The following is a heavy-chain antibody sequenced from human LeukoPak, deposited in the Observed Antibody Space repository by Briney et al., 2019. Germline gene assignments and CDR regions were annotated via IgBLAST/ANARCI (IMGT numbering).Heavy chain of an antibody. V-gene: IGHV4-59*01. Sequence: SETLSLTCIVSGGSISSYNRNWIRQPPGKGLEWIGYMYNSGSTNNNPSLKSRVTISVDKSKNQFSLKLSSVTAADTAVYYCARGSYGGNSHYYYYMDVWGKGTTVTISS. J-gene: IGHJ6*03. D-gene: IGHD4-23*01. CDR2: MYNSGST. CDR3: ARGSYGGNSHYYYYMDV. CDR1: GGSISSYN.